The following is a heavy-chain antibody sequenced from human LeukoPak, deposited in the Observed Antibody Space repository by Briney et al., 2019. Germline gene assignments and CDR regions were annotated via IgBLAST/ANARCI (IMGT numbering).Heavy chain of an antibody. CDR2: ISTRGNT. CDR1: GDFITNRY. Sequence: PSETLSLTCSVSGDFITNRYWSWVRQSAGKGLEWIGRISTRGNTSYNPSLKSRVTMSVDTSNKHFSLKLTSVTAADTAVYYCVRNWDYWGQGTLVTVSS. J-gene: IGHJ4*02. D-gene: IGHD1-1*01. V-gene: IGHV4-4*07. CDR3: VRNWDY.